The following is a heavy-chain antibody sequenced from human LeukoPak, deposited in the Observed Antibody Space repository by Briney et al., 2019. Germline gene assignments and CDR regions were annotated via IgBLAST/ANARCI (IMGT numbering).Heavy chain of an antibody. Sequence: ASVKVSCKASGYSFTGYYMHWVRQAPGQGLEWMGRTNPNSGGTNYAQKFQGRVTMTRDTSISTDYMELSGLRSEDTAVYYCARGRDSSGYYGYWGQGTLVTVSS. J-gene: IGHJ4*02. CDR2: TNPNSGGT. CDR3: ARGRDSSGYYGY. D-gene: IGHD3-22*01. V-gene: IGHV1-2*06. CDR1: GYSFTGYY.